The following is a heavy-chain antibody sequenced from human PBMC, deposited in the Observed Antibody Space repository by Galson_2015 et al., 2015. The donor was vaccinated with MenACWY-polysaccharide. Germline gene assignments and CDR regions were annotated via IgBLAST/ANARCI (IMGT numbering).Heavy chain of an antibody. CDR1: EYTFTSYD. D-gene: IGHD3-10*01. Sequence: SVKVSCKASEYTFTSYDINWVRQAPGQGLEWMGWMNPNSANTGYGKKFQGRVTMTRNNSMSTAYMELSSLRFEDTAVYYCARGGAARRGWYFDLWGRGTLVTVSS. CDR2: MNPNSANT. V-gene: IGHV1-8*01. CDR3: ARGGAARRGWYFDL. J-gene: IGHJ2*01.